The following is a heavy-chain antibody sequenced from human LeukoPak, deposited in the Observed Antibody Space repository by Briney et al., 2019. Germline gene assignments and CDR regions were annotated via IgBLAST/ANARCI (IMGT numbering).Heavy chain of an antibody. J-gene: IGHJ4*02. CDR2: IYYSGST. Sequence: PSETLSLTCTVSGGSIRSTSYYWGWIRQPPGKGLEWIGSIYYSGSTYYNPSLKSRVTISVDTSKNQFSLKLSSVTAADTAVYYCAREYYDSSGYAPFDYWGQGTLVTVSS. D-gene: IGHD3-22*01. CDR3: AREYYDSSGYAPFDY. V-gene: IGHV4-39*07. CDR1: GGSIRSTSYY.